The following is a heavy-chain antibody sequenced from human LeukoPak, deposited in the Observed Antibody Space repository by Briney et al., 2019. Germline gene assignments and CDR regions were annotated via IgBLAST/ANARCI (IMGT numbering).Heavy chain of an antibody. V-gene: IGHV4-34*01. CDR3: ARDRISINALDM. Sequence: SETLSLTCAVYGDSFSGYLWTWIRQSPGKGLEWIGDVNHVGDTNLNPSLRGRVAIPVDTAKNQFSLRVTSVTAADTAVYYCARDRISINALDMWGQGTMVTVSS. CDR1: GDSFSGYL. CDR2: VNHVGDT. J-gene: IGHJ3*02. D-gene: IGHD1-14*01.